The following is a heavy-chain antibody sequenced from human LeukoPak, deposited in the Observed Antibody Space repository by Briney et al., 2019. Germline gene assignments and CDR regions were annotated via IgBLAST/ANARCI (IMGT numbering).Heavy chain of an antibody. CDR1: GFTFSSYS. D-gene: IGHD6-13*01. CDR2: ISSSSTYI. Sequence: GGSLRLSCAASGFTFSSYSMNWVRQAPGKGLEWVSSISSSSTYIYYADSVKGRFTISRDNAKNSLHLQMNSLRAEDTAVYYCARNRYGSSLDDFDIWGQGTVVTVSS. J-gene: IGHJ3*02. V-gene: IGHV3-21*01. CDR3: ARNRYGSSLDDFDI.